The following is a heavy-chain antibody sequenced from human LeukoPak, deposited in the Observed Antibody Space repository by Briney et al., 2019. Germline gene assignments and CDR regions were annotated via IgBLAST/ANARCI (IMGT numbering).Heavy chain of an antibody. CDR2: MHPNSGNT. Sequence: ASVNVSFKASVGTFSSYAISWVRQAPGQGLEWMGWMHPNSGNTGYEQKFQGRVTMTRNTSISTAYMELSSLRCEDRVVYCCAGLGCQLLVYFDYWGQGTLVTVSS. D-gene: IGHD2-2*01. CDR3: AGLGCQLLVYFDY. V-gene: IGHV1-8*02. CDR1: VGTFSSYA. J-gene: IGHJ4*02.